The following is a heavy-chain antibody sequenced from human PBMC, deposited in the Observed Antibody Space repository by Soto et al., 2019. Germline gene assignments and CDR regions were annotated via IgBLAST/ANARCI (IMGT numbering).Heavy chain of an antibody. CDR2: INHSGST. Sequence: PSETLSLTCAVYGGSFSGYYWSWIRQPPGKGLEWIGEINHSGSTNYNPSLKSRVTISVDTSKNQFSLKLSSVTAADTAVYYCARRKYLGYCSSTSCPWYFDYWGQGTLVTVSS. D-gene: IGHD2-2*01. CDR3: ARRKYLGYCSSTSCPWYFDY. CDR1: GGSFSGYY. J-gene: IGHJ4*02. V-gene: IGHV4-34*01.